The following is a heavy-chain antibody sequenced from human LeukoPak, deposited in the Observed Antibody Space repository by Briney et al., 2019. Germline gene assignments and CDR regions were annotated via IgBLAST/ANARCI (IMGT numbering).Heavy chain of an antibody. V-gene: IGHV4-39*07. Sequence: PSETLSLTCTVSGGSISSSSYYWGWIRQPPGKGLEWIGSIYYSGSTYYNPSLKSRVTMSVDTSKNQFSLKLSSVTAADTAVYYCARGDNIVVVPAATNAEYFQHWGQGTLVTVSS. D-gene: IGHD2-2*01. CDR1: GGSISSSSYY. CDR3: ARGDNIVVVPAATNAEYFQH. J-gene: IGHJ1*01. CDR2: IYYSGST.